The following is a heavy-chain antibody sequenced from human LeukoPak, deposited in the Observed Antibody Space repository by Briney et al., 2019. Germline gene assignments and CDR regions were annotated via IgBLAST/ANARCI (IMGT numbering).Heavy chain of an antibody. CDR3: ARDRAIVVVIARGIDY. J-gene: IGHJ4*02. CDR2: IYHSGST. V-gene: IGHV4-38-2*02. Sequence: PSETLSLTCTVSGYSISSGYYWGWIRQPPGKGLEWIGSIYHSGSTYHNPSLKSRVTISVDTSKNQFSLKLSSVTAADTAVYYCARDRAIVVVIARGIDYWGQGTLVTVSS. CDR1: GYSISSGYY. D-gene: IGHD2-21*01.